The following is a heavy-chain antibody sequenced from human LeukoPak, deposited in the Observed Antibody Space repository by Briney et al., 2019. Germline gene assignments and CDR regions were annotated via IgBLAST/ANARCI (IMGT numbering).Heavy chain of an antibody. CDR1: GYTFTSYG. D-gene: IGHD6-13*01. J-gene: IGHJ4*02. CDR3: ARVTGYVMEDYFDY. CDR2: ISGYNGNT. V-gene: IGHV1-18*01. Sequence: ASVKVSCKASGYTFTSYGISWVRQAPGQGLEWMGWISGYNGNTNYAQKLQGRVTMTTDTSTRTVYMELRSLRSDDTAVYYCARVTGYVMEDYFDYWGQGTLVTVSS.